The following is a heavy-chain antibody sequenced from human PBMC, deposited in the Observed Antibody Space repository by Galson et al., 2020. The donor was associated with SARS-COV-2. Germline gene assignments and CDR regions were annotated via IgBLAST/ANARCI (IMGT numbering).Heavy chain of an antibody. CDR2: ISYDGSNN. Sequence: GESLKISCVASGLTFSSYGMHWVRQAPGKGLEWVAVISYDGSNNYYVDSVRGRLTIFRDNSKNTLYLQMDSLRAEDTAVYFCAKDEGFKQQLGSDAFDIWGQGTMVTVSS. CDR3: AKDEGFKQQLGSDAFDI. V-gene: IGHV3-30*18. J-gene: IGHJ3*02. CDR1: GLTFSSYG. D-gene: IGHD6-13*01.